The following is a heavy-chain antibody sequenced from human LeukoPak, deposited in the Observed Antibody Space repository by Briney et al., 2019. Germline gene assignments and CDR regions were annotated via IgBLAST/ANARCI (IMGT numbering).Heavy chain of an antibody. Sequence: PSETLSLTCAVYGGSFTDYYWNWIRQPPGKGLEWIGEINHSGITHYNPSLKSRVNISVDKSKNQFSLKLSSVTAADTAVYYCVGGGFYWGQGTLVTVSS. D-gene: IGHD3-10*01. CDR1: GGSFTDYY. V-gene: IGHV4-34*01. J-gene: IGHJ4*02. CDR2: INHSGIT. CDR3: VGGGFY.